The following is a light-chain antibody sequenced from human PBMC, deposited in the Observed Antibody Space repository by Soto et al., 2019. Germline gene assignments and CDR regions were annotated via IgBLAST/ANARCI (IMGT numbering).Light chain of an antibody. CDR3: ATWDDSLTGVI. CDR1: STNIGRNN. J-gene: IGLJ2*01. V-gene: IGLV1-44*01. Sequence: QSVLTQPPSATGTPGQRVTISCSGGSTNIGRNNVHWYQHLPGTAPKLVIYTNNQRPSCVPDRFSGSRSGTSASLAISGLQYEDEADYYCATWDDSLTGVIFGGGTKLTVL. CDR2: TNN.